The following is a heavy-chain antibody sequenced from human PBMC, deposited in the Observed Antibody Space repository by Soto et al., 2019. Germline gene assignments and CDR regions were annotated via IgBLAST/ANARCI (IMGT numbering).Heavy chain of an antibody. CDR1: GGSFSGYY. CDR3: ARGLSLYRGSFSAY. CDR2: INHSGST. J-gene: IGHJ4*02. V-gene: IGHV4-34*01. D-gene: IGHD1-26*01. Sequence: SETLSLTCAVYGGSFSGYYWSWIRQPPGKGLEWIGEINHSGSTNYNPSLKSRVTISVDTSKNQFSLKLSSVTAADTAVYYCARGLSLYRGSFSAYWGQGTLVTVSS.